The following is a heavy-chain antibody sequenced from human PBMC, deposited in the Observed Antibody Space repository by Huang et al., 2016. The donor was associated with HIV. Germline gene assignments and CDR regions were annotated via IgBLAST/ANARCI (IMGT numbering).Heavy chain of an antibody. CDR1: GYIFTKYG. Sequence: QVELVQSGAEVKRPGASVRVSCKAAGYIFTKYGINWVRQSPGQGLEWMGWHSAYNGNTNYAEKFQGRVTLTRDSSATTAYMELRDVTSADTAVYYCARDHWYPLQNWFDLWGQGTLVTVSS. J-gene: IGHJ5*01. CDR3: ARDHWYPLQNWFDL. V-gene: IGHV1-18*01. D-gene: IGHD1-1*01. CDR2: HSAYNGNT.